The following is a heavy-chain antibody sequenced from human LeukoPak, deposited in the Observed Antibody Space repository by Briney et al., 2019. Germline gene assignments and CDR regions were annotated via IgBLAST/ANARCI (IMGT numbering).Heavy chain of an antibody. CDR2: ISSSGGDI. J-gene: IGHJ4*02. V-gene: IGHV3-21*01. CDR3: ARETGGYLDY. CDR1: GFTFMSYD. Sequence: GGSLRLSCAASGFTFMSYDMDWVRQAPGKGLEWVSFISSSGGDIYNADSVKGRFTISRDNAKNSLYLQMNSLRAEDTAVYYCARETGGYLDYWGQGTLVTVSS.